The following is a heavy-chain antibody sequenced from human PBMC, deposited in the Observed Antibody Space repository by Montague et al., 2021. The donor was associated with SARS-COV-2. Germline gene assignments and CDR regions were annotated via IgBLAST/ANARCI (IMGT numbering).Heavy chain of an antibody. V-gene: IGHV6-1*01. D-gene: IGHD3-16*01. J-gene: IGHJ3*02. CDR3: ARGDGCGPYTGYAFDI. Sequence: YEVSMKGRISIKADTSKNQFSLQLDSVTPEDTAVYYCARGDGCGPYTGYAFDIWGQGTLVTVSS.